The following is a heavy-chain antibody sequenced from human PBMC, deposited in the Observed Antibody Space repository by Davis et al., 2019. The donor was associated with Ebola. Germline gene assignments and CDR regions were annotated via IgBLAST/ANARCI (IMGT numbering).Heavy chain of an antibody. Sequence: PGGSLRLSCAASGFTFDDYAMHWVRQAPGKGLEWVSGISWNSDTIGYADSVKGRFTISRDNAKNSLYLQMNSLRAEDMALYYCAKAAGHSPGYYFDYWGQGALVTVSS. J-gene: IGHJ4*02. D-gene: IGHD7-27*01. CDR1: GFTFDDYA. CDR2: ISWNSDTI. CDR3: AKAAGHSPGYYFDY. V-gene: IGHV3-9*03.